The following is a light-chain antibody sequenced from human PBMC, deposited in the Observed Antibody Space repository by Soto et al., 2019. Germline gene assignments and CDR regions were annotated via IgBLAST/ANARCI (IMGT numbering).Light chain of an antibody. J-gene: IGKJ1*01. CDR3: HRYNSYWT. Sequence: DIQMTQSPSTLSASVGDRVTITCRASQSISSWLAWYQQKPGKAPKLLIYNASSLESGVPSRFCGSGSGSEFTLTISSLQPDAFATYYCHRYNSYWTFGQGTKVEIK. V-gene: IGKV1-5*03. CDR1: QSISSW. CDR2: NAS.